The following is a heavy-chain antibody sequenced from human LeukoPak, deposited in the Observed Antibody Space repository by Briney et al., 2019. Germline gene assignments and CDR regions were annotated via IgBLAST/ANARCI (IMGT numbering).Heavy chain of an antibody. J-gene: IGHJ4*02. CDR3: ARDYSSGWPNFDY. Sequence: ASVKVSCKASGYTFTSYGIRWVRQAPGQGLEWMGWVSTYNGNTNYAHNLQGRVTMTTDTSTSTAYMELRSLRSDDTAVYYCARDYSSGWPNFDYWGQGTLVTVSS. V-gene: IGHV1-18*01. CDR1: GYTFTSYG. D-gene: IGHD6-19*01. CDR2: VSTYNGNT.